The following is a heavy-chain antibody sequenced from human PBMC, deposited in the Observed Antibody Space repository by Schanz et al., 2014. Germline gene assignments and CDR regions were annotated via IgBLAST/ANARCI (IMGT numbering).Heavy chain of an antibody. V-gene: IGHV3-23*01. CDR3: TRDVRLDRRGNWFDP. CDR1: AFTFSTSA. J-gene: IGHJ5*02. Sequence: EVQLLESGGGLVQPGGSLRLSCAASAFTFSTSAMSWVRQVPGKGLEWVSAILGLASTTYYADSVKGRFTISRDNSKNLLYLQMNSLRAEDTAVYYCTRDVRLDRRGNWFDPWGQGTLVNVSS. CDR2: ILGLASTT. D-gene: IGHD1-1*01.